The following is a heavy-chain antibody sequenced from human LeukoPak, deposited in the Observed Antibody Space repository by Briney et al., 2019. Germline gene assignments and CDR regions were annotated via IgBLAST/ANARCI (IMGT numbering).Heavy chain of an antibody. CDR3: ARDVGTSGWHTFDY. CDR1: GESVSSKNGA. Sequence: SQTLSLTCDISGESVSSKNGAWNWIRQSPSRGLEWLGRTYYRSKWYTDYAVSMNGRITISPDTSKNRFSLQLNSVTPDDTAVYYCARDVGTSGWHTFDYWGQGTLVTVSS. J-gene: IGHJ4*02. CDR2: TYYRSKWYT. V-gene: IGHV6-1*01. D-gene: IGHD6-19*01.